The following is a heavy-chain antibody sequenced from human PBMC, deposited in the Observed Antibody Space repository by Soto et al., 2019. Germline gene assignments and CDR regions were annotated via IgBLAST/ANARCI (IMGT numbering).Heavy chain of an antibody. V-gene: IGHV4-4*02. CDR2: IKHTGDA. CDR1: GDSIKTETW. CDR3: AREGRLHWFAS. Sequence: QVHLQESGPGLVKPSETLSLTCAVSGDSIKTETWWSWLRQLPGTGLEWIGEIKHTGDANANPALRSRVSMSVDRTKNQSFLNPRSVSAADTAGYFCAREGRLHWFASGGQGTLVTVSS. J-gene: IGHJ5*01.